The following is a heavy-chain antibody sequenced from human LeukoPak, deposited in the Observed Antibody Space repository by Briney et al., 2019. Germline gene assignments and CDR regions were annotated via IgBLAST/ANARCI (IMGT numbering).Heavy chain of an antibody. Sequence: KPSETLSLTCTVSGDSISSYYWSWIRQPPGKGLEWIGYIYYSGSTYYNPSLKSRVTISVDTSKNQFSLKLSSVTAADTAVYYCASYYDSSGPRYFDYWGQGTLVTVSS. CDR1: GDSISSYY. CDR2: IYYSGST. D-gene: IGHD3-22*01. CDR3: ASYYDSSGPRYFDY. V-gene: IGHV4-59*06. J-gene: IGHJ4*02.